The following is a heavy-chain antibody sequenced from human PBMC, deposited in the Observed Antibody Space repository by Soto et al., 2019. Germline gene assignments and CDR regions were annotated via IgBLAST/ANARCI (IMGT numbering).Heavy chain of an antibody. CDR3: AREGNWNSEFDS. V-gene: IGHV3-30-3*01. J-gene: IGHJ4*02. CDR2: ISYDGSNK. Sequence: QVQLVESGGGVVQPGRSLRLSCAASGFTCSSYAMHWVRQAPGKGLEWVAVISYDGSNKYYADSVKGRFTISSDNSKNTLYLQMNSLRAEDTAVYYCAREGNWNSEFDSWGQGTMVTVSS. D-gene: IGHD1-7*01. CDR1: GFTCSSYA.